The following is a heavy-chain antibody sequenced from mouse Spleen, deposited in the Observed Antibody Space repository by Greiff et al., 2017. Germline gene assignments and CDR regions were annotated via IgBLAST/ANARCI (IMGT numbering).Heavy chain of an antibody. CDR2: IYPRSGNT. V-gene: IGHV1-81*01. CDR3: ARGNWDAY. CDR1: GYTFTSYG. J-gene: IGHJ3*01. D-gene: IGHD4-1*01. Sequence: QVQLKQSGAELARPGASVKLSCKASGYTFTSYGISWVKQRTGQGLEWIGEIYPRSGNTYYNEKFKGKATLTADKSSSTAYMELRSLTSEDSAVYFCARGNWDAYWGQGTLVTVSA.